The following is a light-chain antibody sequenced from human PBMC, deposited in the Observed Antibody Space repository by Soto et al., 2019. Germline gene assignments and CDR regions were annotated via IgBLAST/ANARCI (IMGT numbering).Light chain of an antibody. V-gene: IGKV3-20*01. CDR1: QSVSSIY. Sequence: EIVLTQSPGTLSLSPGERVTLSCRASQSVSSIYLAWYQQKPGQAPRLLIYGASSRATGIPDRFSGSGSGTDFTLTISSLEPEDFAVYYCQQYGSSHTFGQGTKLEIK. CDR3: QQYGSSHT. CDR2: GAS. J-gene: IGKJ2*01.